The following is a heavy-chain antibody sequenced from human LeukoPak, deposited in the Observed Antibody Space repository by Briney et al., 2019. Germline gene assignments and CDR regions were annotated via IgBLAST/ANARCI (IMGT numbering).Heavy chain of an antibody. CDR1: RFTFSSYW. CDR2: IDTDGSNK. CDR3: ARTIGSKNAFDL. Sequence: GGSLRLSCAASRFTFSSYWMHWVRQAPGKGLVWVSRIDTDGSNKTYADSVKGRFTNSRDNAKNTLYLQMNSLRAEDTAVYYCARTIGSKNAFDLWGQGTMVTVSS. D-gene: IGHD1-26*01. V-gene: IGHV3-74*01. J-gene: IGHJ3*01.